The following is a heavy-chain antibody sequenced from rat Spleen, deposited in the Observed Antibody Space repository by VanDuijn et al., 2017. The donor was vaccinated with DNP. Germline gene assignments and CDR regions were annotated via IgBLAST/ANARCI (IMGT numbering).Heavy chain of an antibody. CDR2: IWSGGNT. CDR1: GFSLTSNS. J-gene: IGHJ2*01. Sequence: QVQLKESGPGLVQPSQTLSLTCTVSGFSLTSNSVHWVRQPPGKGLEWVGAIWSGGNTDYNSTLKPRLTISRDTSKSRVFLKMNSLQTEDTAIYFCTSSYIYYWGQGVMVTVSS. CDR3: TSSYIYY. D-gene: IGHD1-2*01. V-gene: IGHV2-1*01.